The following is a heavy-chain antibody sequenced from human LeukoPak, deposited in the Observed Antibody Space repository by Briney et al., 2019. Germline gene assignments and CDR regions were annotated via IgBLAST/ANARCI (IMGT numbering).Heavy chain of an antibody. D-gene: IGHD3-22*01. Sequence: ASVKVSCTASGYTFTSYAMNWVRQAPGQGLEWMGWINTNTGNPTYARGFTGRFVFSLDTSVSTAYLQISSLKAEDTAVYYCARKGVVVITEYNWFDPWGQGTLVTVSS. CDR3: ARKGVVVITEYNWFDP. J-gene: IGHJ5*02. V-gene: IGHV7-4-1*02. CDR1: GYTFTSYA. CDR2: INTNTGNP.